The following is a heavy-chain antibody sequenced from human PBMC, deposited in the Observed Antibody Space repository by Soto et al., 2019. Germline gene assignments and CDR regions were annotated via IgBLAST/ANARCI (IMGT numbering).Heavy chain of an antibody. D-gene: IGHD6-6*01. CDR2: ISQSGNT. J-gene: IGHJ4*02. Sequence: IYSGSFSGYYWSWIRQPPGKGLEWIGEISQSGNTNYSPSLKSRVSISIDTSKKQFSLNLASVSAADTAVYYCARAPKVSGSSRTRPDFWGQGTLVTVSS. CDR1: SGSFSGYY. CDR3: ARAPKVSGSSRTRPDF. V-gene: IGHV4-34*01.